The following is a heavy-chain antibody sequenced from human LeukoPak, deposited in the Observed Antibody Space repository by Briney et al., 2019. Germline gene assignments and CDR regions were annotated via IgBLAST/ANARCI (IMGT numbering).Heavy chain of an antibody. CDR1: GFTFSSYA. V-gene: IGHV3-23*01. D-gene: IGHD1-26*01. CDR3: ARDLSERYSTDY. Sequence: GGSLRLSCAASGFTFSSYAMSWVRQAPGKGLEWVSAISGSGGSTYYADSVKGRFTISRDNSQNTLDLQMNSPRAEDTAVYYCARDLSERYSTDYWGQGTLVTVSS. CDR2: ISGSGGST. J-gene: IGHJ4*02.